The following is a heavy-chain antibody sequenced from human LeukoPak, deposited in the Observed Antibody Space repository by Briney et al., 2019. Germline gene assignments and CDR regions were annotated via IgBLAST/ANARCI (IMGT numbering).Heavy chain of an antibody. CDR3: ARALNSGIAVALDY. J-gene: IGHJ4*02. CDR2: ISAYNGNT. D-gene: IGHD6-19*01. Sequence: GASVKVSCKASGDTFSSYAISWVRQAPGQGLEWMGWISAYNGNTNYAQKLQGRVTMTTDTSTSTAYMELRSLRSDDTAVYYCARALNSGIAVALDYWGRGTLVTVSS. V-gene: IGHV1-18*01. CDR1: GDTFSSYA.